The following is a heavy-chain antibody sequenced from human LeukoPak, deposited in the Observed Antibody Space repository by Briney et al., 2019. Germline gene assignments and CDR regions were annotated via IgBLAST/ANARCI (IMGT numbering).Heavy chain of an antibody. V-gene: IGHV3-53*01. CDR1: GFTVSSNY. CDR2: IYSGGST. D-gene: IGHD3-10*01. Sequence: PGGSLRLSCAAPGFTVSSNYMSWVRQAPGKGLEWVSVIYSGGSTYYSDSVKGRFTISRDNSKNTLYLQMNSLRAEDTAVYYCARDQLVRGVKGDAFDIWGQGTMVTVSS. J-gene: IGHJ3*02. CDR3: ARDQLVRGVKGDAFDI.